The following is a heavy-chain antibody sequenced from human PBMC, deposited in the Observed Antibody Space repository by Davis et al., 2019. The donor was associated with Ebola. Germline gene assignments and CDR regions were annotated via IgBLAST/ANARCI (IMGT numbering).Heavy chain of an antibody. CDR2: ISAGGTAP. CDR1: GFTFSSYS. Sequence: GESLKISCAASGFTFSSYSMNWVRQAPGKGLEWVSSISAGGTAPYYADSVKGRFTISRDNSRNTVSLQMGSLRVDDTAVYYCAKSFLHTGPHMSEFRGVDYWGQGTVVTVSS. V-gene: IGHV3-23*01. J-gene: IGHJ4*02. D-gene: IGHD2-8*02. CDR3: AKSFLHTGPHMSEFRGVDY.